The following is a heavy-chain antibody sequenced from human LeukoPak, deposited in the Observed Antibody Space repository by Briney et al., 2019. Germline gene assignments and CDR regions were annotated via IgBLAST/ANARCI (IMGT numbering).Heavy chain of an antibody. CDR3: ARGSDVVGATPYYFDY. Sequence: SETLSLTCAVYGGSFSGYYWSWIRQPPGKGLEWIGEINHSGSTNYNPSLKSRVTISVDTSKNQLSLKLSSVTAADTAVYYCARGSDVVGATPYYFDYWGQGTLVTVSS. CDR1: GGSFSGYY. CDR2: INHSGST. D-gene: IGHD1-26*01. V-gene: IGHV4-34*01. J-gene: IGHJ4*02.